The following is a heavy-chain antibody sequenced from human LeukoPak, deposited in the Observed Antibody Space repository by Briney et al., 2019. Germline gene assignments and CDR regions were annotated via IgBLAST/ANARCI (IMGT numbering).Heavy chain of an antibody. J-gene: IGHJ4*02. V-gene: IGHV3-30*02. CDR3: AKDPGWQRPFFDY. Sequence: GGSLRLSCAASGFTFSSYGMHWVRQAPGKGLEWVAFIRYDGSNKYYADSVKGRFTISRDNSKNTLYLQMNSLRAEDTAVYYCAKDPGWQRPFFDYWGQGTLVTVSS. CDR2: IRYDGSNK. D-gene: IGHD6-25*01. CDR1: GFTFSSYG.